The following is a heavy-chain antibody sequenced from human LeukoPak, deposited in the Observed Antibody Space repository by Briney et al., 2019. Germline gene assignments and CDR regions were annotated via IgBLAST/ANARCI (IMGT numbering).Heavy chain of an antibody. Sequence: SETXSLTCSVSGXSIXXXXXXXXXXSPXXXXXWXXSXXNXGAXNYXXSLKSRVTISLDTSKNQFSLKLSSVTAADTAVXYXATTSYGSGIIHYWGQGTLVTVSS. V-gene: IGHV4-59*08. CDR1: GXSIXXXX. J-gene: IGHJ4*02. CDR2: XXNXGAX. CDR3: ATTSYGSGIIHY. D-gene: IGHD3-10*01.